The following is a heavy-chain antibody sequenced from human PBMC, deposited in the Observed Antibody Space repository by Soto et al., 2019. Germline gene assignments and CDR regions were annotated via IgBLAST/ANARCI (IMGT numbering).Heavy chain of an antibody. CDR2: IIPIFGTA. Sequence: ASVKVSCKASGGTFSSYAISWVRQAPGQGLEWMGGIIPIFGTANYAQKFQGRVTITADESTSTAYMELSSLRSEDTAVYYCARDGYSGYVTFDPWGQGTLVTVSS. CDR1: GGTFSSYA. D-gene: IGHD5-12*01. V-gene: IGHV1-69*13. CDR3: ARDGYSGYVTFDP. J-gene: IGHJ5*02.